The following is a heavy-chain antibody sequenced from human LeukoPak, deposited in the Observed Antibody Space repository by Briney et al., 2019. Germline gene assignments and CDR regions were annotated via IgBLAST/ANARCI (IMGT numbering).Heavy chain of an antibody. D-gene: IGHD1-26*01. CDR2: INHSGST. J-gene: IGHJ5*02. CDR3: ARASYSGSYPGPNWFDP. CDR1: GGSFSGYY. Sequence: SETLSLTCAVYGGSFSGYYWSWIRQPPGKGLEWIGEINHSGSTNYNPSLKSRVTISVDTSKNQFSLKLSSVTAADTAVYYCARASYSGSYPGPNWFDPWGQGTLVTVSS. V-gene: IGHV4-34*01.